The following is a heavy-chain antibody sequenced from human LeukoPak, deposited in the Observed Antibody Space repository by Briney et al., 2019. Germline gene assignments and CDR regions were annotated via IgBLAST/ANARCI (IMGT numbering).Heavy chain of an antibody. J-gene: IGHJ6*04. CDR3: AKAIGGTFYRNSYYYYGLDV. V-gene: IGHV3-30*18. Sequence: GGSLRLSCAASGFTFSTYGIHWVRQAPGKGLEGVAVISDDGSNKYYADSVKGRFTISRDNSKNTLYLQMNSLRVEGTAVYYCAKAIGGTFYRNSYYYYGLDVWGKGTTVTVSS. CDR1: GFTFSTYG. CDR2: ISDDGSNK. D-gene: IGHD1-26*01.